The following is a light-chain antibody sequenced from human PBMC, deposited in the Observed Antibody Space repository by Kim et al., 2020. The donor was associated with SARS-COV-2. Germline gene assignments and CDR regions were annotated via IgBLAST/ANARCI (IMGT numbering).Light chain of an antibody. CDR3: SSYTGSGTLV. CDR2: DVS. V-gene: IGLV2-14*03. Sequence: GQSITMSCTGTSGDVGGYTYVSWYQQYPGNVPKLLIYDVSHRPAGVSNRFSGTKSGNTASLTISGLQAEDEADYYCSSYTGSGTLVFGGGTQLTVL. J-gene: IGLJ2*01. CDR1: SGDVGGYTY.